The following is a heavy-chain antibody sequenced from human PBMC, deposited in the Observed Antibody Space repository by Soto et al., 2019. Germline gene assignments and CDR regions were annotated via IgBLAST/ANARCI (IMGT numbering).Heavy chain of an antibody. CDR2: IIPIFGTA. Sequence: ASVKVSCKASGGTFSSYAISWVRQAPGQGPEWMGGIIPIFGTANYAQKFQGRVTITADESTSTAYMELSSLRSEDTAVYYCARGLTSVHWYTATSHWGQGTLVTVSS. V-gene: IGHV1-69*13. CDR3: ARGLTSVHWYTATSH. D-gene: IGHD5-18*01. CDR1: GGTFSSYA. J-gene: IGHJ4*02.